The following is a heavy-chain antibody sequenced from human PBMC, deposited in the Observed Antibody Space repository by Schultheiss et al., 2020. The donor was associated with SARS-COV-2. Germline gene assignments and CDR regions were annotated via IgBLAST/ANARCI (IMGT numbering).Heavy chain of an antibody. Sequence: GGSLRLSCAASGFTFSSYSMNWVRQAPGKGLEWVSAISGSGGSTYYADSVKGRFTISRDNSKNTLYLQMNSLRAEDTAVYYCAKDGRGIVVVVAATIDYWGQGTLVTVSS. CDR1: GFTFSSYS. CDR3: AKDGRGIVVVVAATIDY. J-gene: IGHJ4*02. V-gene: IGHV3-23*01. CDR2: ISGSGGST. D-gene: IGHD2-15*01.